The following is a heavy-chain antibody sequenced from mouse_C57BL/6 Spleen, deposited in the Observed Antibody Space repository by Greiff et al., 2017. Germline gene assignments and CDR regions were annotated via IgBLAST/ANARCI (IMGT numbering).Heavy chain of an antibody. CDR3: AREEGDYYGSSTRFAY. CDR2: IYPRSGNT. CDR1: GYTFTSYG. Sequence: VHLVESGAELARPGASVKLSCKASGYTFTSYGISWVKQRTGQGLEWIGEIYPRSGNTYYNEKFKGKATLTADKSSSTAYMELRSLTSEDSAVYFCAREEGDYYGSSTRFAYWGQGTLVTVSA. J-gene: IGHJ3*01. V-gene: IGHV1-81*01. D-gene: IGHD1-1*01.